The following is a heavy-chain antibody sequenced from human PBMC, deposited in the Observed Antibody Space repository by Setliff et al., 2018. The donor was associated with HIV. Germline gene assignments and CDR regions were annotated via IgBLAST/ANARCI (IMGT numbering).Heavy chain of an antibody. J-gene: IGHJ6*02. CDR2: ISAYNGNT. CDR1: GYTFTAYF. CDR3: ARDPKRYYDILTGYPSYYGMDV. Sequence: ASVKVSCKAAGYTFTAYFLQWVRQAPGQGLEWMGWISAYNGNTNYAQKLQGRVTMTTDTSTSTAYMELRSPRSDDTAVYYCARDPKRYYDILTGYPSYYGMDVWGQGTTVTSP. D-gene: IGHD3-9*01. V-gene: IGHV1-18*04.